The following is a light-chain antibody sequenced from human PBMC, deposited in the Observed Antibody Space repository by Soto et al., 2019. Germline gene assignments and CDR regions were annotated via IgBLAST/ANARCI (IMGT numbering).Light chain of an antibody. CDR1: SSNIGNNY. CDR2: DSN. V-gene: IGLV1-51*01. J-gene: IGLJ2*01. CDR3: GTWDNSLSAGV. Sequence: QSVLTQPPSVSAAPGQKVTISCSGSSSNIGNNYVSWYQQLPGTAPKVLIYDSNKRPSGIPDRFSGSKSGTSATLGITGLQTGDEADYYCGTWDNSLSAGVFGGGTKLTVL.